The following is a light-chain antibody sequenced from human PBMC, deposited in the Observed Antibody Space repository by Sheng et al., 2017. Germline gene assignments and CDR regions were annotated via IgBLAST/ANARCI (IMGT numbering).Light chain of an antibody. Sequence: DIQMTQSPSSLSASVGDRVTITCQASQDISNYLNWYQQKPGKAPKLLIYDASNLETGVPSRFSGSGSGTDFTLTISSLQAEDFATYYCQQSYSTSTWTFGQGTKVEIK. CDR3: QQSYSTSTWT. CDR2: DAS. CDR1: QDISNY. V-gene: IGKV1-39*01. J-gene: IGKJ1*01.